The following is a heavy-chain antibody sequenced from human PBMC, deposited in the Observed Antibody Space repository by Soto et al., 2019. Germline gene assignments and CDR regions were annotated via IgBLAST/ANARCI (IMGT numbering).Heavy chain of an antibody. CDR2: INPNTGGT. CDR3: ARVASGAARDWFDP. CDR1: GYTFTGYF. V-gene: IGHV1-2*02. D-gene: IGHD1-26*01. Sequence: QVKLVQSGAEVKKPGASVKVSCKASGYTFTGYFIHWVRDVPGQGLEYLGWINPNTGGTDYAQKFQGRVTMTRDTSISTVFLDLKRLTPADTAVYYCARVASGAARDWFDPWGQGTLGTVSS. J-gene: IGHJ5*02.